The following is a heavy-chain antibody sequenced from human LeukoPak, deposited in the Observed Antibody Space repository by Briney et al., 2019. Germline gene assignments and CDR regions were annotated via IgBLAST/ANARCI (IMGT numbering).Heavy chain of an antibody. CDR2: INWNGGST. Sequence: GGSLRLSCAASGFTFSSYSMNWVRQAPGKGLEWVSGINWNGGSTGYADSVKGRFTISRDNAKNSLYLQMNSLRAEDTALYYCERDRPGIAAAGTGLDYWGQGTLVTVSS. CDR3: ERDRPGIAAAGTGLDY. V-gene: IGHV3-20*04. CDR1: GFTFSSYS. D-gene: IGHD6-13*01. J-gene: IGHJ4*02.